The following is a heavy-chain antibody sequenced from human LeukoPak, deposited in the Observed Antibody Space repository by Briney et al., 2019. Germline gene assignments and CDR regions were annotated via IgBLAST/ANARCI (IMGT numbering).Heavy chain of an antibody. V-gene: IGHV3-30*04. J-gene: IGHJ4*02. D-gene: IGHD7-27*01. CDR2: VSNDGRNI. Sequence: PGSSLRLSCAASGFTFRNYAMHWVRQAPGKGLEWVTTVSNDGRNIFYTDSVKGRFTITRDNSKDTLYLQMNSLRIEDTALYYCARHWGFDYWGQGALVTVSS. CDR3: ARHWGFDY. CDR1: GFTFRNYA.